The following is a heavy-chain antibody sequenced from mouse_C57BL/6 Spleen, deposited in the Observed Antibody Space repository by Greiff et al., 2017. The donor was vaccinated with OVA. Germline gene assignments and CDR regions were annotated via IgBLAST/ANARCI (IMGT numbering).Heavy chain of an antibody. J-gene: IGHJ2*01. CDR3: ARLQTAQATYFDY. V-gene: IGHV1-81*01. D-gene: IGHD3-2*02. CDR1: GYTFTSSG. Sequence: QVQLQQSGAELARPGASVKLSCKASGYTFTSSGISWVKQRTGQGLEWIGEIYPRSGNTYYNEKFKGKATLTADKSSSTAYMELRSLTSEDSAVYFCARLQTAQATYFDYWGQGTTLTVSS. CDR2: IYPRSGNT.